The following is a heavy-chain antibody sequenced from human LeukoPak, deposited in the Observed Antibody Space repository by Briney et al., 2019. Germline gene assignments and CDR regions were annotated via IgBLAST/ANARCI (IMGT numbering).Heavy chain of an antibody. V-gene: IGHV3-9*03. J-gene: IGHJ4*02. D-gene: IGHD6-19*01. Sequence: GGSLRLSCAASGFTFDDYAMHWVRQAPGKGLEWVSGISWNSGSIGYADSVKGRFTISRDNAKNSLYLQMNSLRAEDMSLDYCAKDSTPHSNGPRRYFDYSGQGTLVTVSS. CDR3: AKDSTPHSNGPRRYFDY. CDR1: GFTFDDYA. CDR2: ISWNSGSI.